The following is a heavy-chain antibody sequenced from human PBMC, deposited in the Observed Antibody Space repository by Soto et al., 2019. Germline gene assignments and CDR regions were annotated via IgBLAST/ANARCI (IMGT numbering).Heavy chain of an antibody. V-gene: IGHV3-48*02. D-gene: IGHD5-12*01. Sequence: GGSLRLSCAASGFSFSTYDMNWVRQAPGKGLEWVSYISGGSSRIFYADSVKGRFTISRDNAKNSLYLQMNSLRDEDTGVYYCARVIYGGWSTIKDYYYYAMDAWGQGTTVTVSS. J-gene: IGHJ6*02. CDR3: ARVIYGGWSTIKDYYYYAMDA. CDR2: ISGGSSRI. CDR1: GFSFSTYD.